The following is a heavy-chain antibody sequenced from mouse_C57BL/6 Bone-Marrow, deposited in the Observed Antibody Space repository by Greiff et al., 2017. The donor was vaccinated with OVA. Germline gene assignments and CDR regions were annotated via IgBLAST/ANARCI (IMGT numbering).Heavy chain of an antibody. CDR2: INPNNGGT. J-gene: IGHJ2*01. CDR3: AREDYGSRLDY. V-gene: IGHV1-26*01. CDR1: GYTFTDYY. D-gene: IGHD1-1*01. Sequence: VQLQQSGPELVKPGASVKISCKASGYTFTDYYMNWVKQSHGKSLEWIGDINPNNGGTSYNQKFKGKATLTVDKSSSTAYMELRSLTSEDSAVYYCAREDYGSRLDYWGQGTTLTVSS.